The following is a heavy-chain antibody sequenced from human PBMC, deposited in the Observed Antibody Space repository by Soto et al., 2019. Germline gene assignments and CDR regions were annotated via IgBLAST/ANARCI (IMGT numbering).Heavy chain of an antibody. V-gene: IGHV3-30*18. D-gene: IGHD2-15*01. CDR3: AKVACSGGSCSDNFDY. Sequence: QVQLVESGGGVVQPGRSLRLSCAASGFTFSSYGMHWVRQAPGKRLEWVAVISYDGSNKYYADSVKGRFTISRDNSKNTLYLQMNSLRAEDTAVYYCAKVACSGGSCSDNFDYWGQGTLVTVSS. CDR1: GFTFSSYG. CDR2: ISYDGSNK. J-gene: IGHJ4*02.